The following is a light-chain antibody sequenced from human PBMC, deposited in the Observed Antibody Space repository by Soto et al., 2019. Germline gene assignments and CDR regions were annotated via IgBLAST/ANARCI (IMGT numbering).Light chain of an antibody. J-gene: IGKJ5*01. CDR3: QQSYNSPPIT. CDR2: AAS. Sequence: DIQMTQSPSSLSASVGHRVTITCRAGQNIISSLNWYQQKPRKALKLLXYAASSLQSGVPSRFSGSESGTEFTLTITCLQPDDFSNYYGQQSYNSPPITFGLGTRLEIK. V-gene: IGKV1-39*01. CDR1: QNIISS.